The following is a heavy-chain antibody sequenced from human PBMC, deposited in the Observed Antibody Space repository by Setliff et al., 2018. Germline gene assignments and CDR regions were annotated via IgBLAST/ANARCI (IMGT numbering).Heavy chain of an antibody. D-gene: IGHD2-2*01. J-gene: IGHJ4*02. CDR2: ISSISNYI. CDR1: GLPFSNSN. CDR3: ARSESCGSTHCSPYDY. V-gene: IGHV3-21*01. Sequence: GGSLRLSCVASGLPFSNSNMNWVRQAPGEGLEWVSSISSISNYIYYADSVKGRFTISRDNAENSLYLQMNSLRAEDTAVYYCARSESCGSTHCSPYDYWGQGTLVTVSS.